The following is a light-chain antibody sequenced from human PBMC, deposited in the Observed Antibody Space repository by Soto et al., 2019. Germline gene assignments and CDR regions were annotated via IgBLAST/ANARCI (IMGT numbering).Light chain of an antibody. J-gene: IGLJ2*01. CDR3: CSYAGSYTLV. CDR2: DVS. V-gene: IGLV2-11*01. Sequence: QSALTQPRSVSGSPGHSVTISCTGTSSDVGGYNYVSWYQQHPGKAPKLMIYDVSKRPSGVPDRFSGSKSGNTASLTISGLQAEDEADYYCCSYAGSYTLVFGGGNQLTVL. CDR1: SSDVGGYNY.